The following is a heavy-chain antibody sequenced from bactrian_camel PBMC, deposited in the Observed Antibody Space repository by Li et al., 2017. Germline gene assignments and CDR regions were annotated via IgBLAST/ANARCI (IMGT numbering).Heavy chain of an antibody. V-gene: IGHV3S55*01. J-gene: IGHJ7*01. Sequence: QLVESGGGSVQAGGSLTLSCTASEFTFEDSDVGWYRQVPDFECEWISTIRADGSTTYADSVKGRFTLSQDNNRKLLYLEMNNLKPEDSATYYCAARYRGHCYNPLIDRDGMDYWGKGTQVTVS. D-gene: IGHD2*01. CDR2: IRADGST. CDR1: EFTFEDSD.